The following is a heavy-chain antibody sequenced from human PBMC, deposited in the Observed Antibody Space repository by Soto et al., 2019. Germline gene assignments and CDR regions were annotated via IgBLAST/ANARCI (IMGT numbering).Heavy chain of an antibody. Sequence: SETLSLTCTVSGGSISSGGYYWSWIRQHPGKGLEWIGYIYYSGSTYYNPSLKSRVTISVDTSKNQFSLKLSSVTAADTAMYYCARDGFSSGHNNWFDPWGQGTLVTVSS. CDR1: GGSISSGGYY. D-gene: IGHD6-19*01. CDR2: IYYSGST. J-gene: IGHJ5*02. CDR3: ARDGFSSGHNNWFDP. V-gene: IGHV4-31*03.